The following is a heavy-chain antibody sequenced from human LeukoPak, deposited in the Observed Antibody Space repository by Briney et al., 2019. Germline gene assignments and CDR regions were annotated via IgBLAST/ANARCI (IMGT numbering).Heavy chain of an antibody. Sequence: GGSLRLSCAASGFTFSSYAMHWVRQAPGKGLEWVAVISYDGSNKYYADSVKGRFTISRDNSKNTLYLQMNSLRAEDTAVYYWARGPALWFGEEYYYYGMDVWGQGTTVTVSS. D-gene: IGHD3-10*01. V-gene: IGHV3-30-3*01. CDR1: GFTFSSYA. J-gene: IGHJ6*02. CDR3: ARGPALWFGEEYYYYGMDV. CDR2: ISYDGSNK.